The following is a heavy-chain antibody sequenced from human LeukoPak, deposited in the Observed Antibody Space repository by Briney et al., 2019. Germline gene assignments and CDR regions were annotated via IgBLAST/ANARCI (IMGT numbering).Heavy chain of an antibody. D-gene: IGHD3-3*01. CDR3: AKDIGDYDLWSGYPGHGYFDY. V-gene: IGHV3-23*01. J-gene: IGHJ4*02. CDR2: ISGSGGST. Sequence: PGGSLRLSCAASGFTFSSYAMSWVRQAPGKGLEWVSAISGSGGSTYYADSVKGRFTISRDNSKNTLYLQMNSLRAEDTAVYYCAKDIGDYDLWSGYPGHGYFDYWGQGTLVTVSS. CDR1: GFTFSSYA.